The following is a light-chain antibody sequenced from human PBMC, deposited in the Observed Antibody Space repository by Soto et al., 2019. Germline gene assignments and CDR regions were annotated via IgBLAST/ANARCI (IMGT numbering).Light chain of an antibody. V-gene: IGKV1-39*01. CDR2: AAS. CDR1: QDIKNY. J-gene: IGKJ1*01. Sequence: DIQVTQSPSSLSASVGDRVTITCRASQDIKNYLNWYQRKPGTAPRLLIYAASILHSGVPSTFSASGSGTDFALNISSLQADDFGTYYCQQGFSLPWTFGQGTRWISN. CDR3: QQGFSLPWT.